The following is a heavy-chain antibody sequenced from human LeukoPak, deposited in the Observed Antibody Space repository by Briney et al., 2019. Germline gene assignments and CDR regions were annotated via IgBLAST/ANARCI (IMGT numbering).Heavy chain of an antibody. D-gene: IGHD3-22*01. CDR2: INHSGST. CDR1: GGSFSGYY. CDR3: ARARKTYYYDSSGYKFEY. V-gene: IGHV4-34*01. J-gene: IGHJ4*02. Sequence: SETLSLTCAVYGGSFSGYYWSWIRQPPGKGLEWIGEINHSGSTNYNPSLKSRVTISVDTSKNQFSLKLSSVTAADTAVYYCARARKTYYYDSSGYKFEYWGQGTLVTVSS.